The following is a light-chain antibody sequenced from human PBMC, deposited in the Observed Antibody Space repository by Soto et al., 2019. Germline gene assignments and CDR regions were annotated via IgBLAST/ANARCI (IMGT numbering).Light chain of an antibody. J-gene: IGLJ3*02. CDR3: CSFATSGTWV. Sequence: SALTQPASVSGSPGQSITISCTGTSSDVGSYNLVSWYQQHPGKAPKLMISEGNKRPSGISNRFSGSKSGNTASLTISGLQAEDEVDYYCCSFATSGTWVFGGGTKLTVL. V-gene: IGLV2-23*01. CDR2: EGN. CDR1: SSDVGSYNL.